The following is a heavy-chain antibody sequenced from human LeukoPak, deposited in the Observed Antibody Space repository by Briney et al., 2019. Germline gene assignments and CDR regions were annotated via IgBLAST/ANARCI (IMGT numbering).Heavy chain of an antibody. CDR3: ARDSGYSYGIHYYYYMDV. Sequence: GGSLRLSCAASGFTFDDYGMSWFRQAPGKGLEWVSGINWNGGSTGYADSVKGRFTISRDNAKNSLYLQMNSLRAEDTALYYCARDSGYSYGIHYYYYMDVWGKGTTVTVSS. J-gene: IGHJ6*03. V-gene: IGHV3-20*04. D-gene: IGHD5-18*01. CDR1: GFTFDDYG. CDR2: INWNGGST.